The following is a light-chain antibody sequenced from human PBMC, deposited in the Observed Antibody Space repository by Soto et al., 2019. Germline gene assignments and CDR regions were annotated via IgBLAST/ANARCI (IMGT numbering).Light chain of an antibody. J-gene: IGKJ1*01. V-gene: IGKV3-15*01. CDR2: DAC. CDR1: QSVSRN. CDR3: QQYNNWLWT. Sequence: EIVMTQSPATLSVSPGGRATLSCRASQSVSRNVAWYQQKPGQAPRLLIHDACTRATGISVRFSGSGSGTDFTLTISSLQSEDFAVYYCQQYNNWLWTFGQGTKVEIK.